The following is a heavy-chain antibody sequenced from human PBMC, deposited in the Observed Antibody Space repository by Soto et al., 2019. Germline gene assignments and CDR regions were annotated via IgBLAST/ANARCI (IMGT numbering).Heavy chain of an antibody. CDR2: MNPNSGNT. CDR3: ARGLSCSGGSCYFYYYYMDV. D-gene: IGHD2-15*01. Sequence: ASVKVSCKASGYTFTSYDINWVRQATGQGLEWMGWMNPNSGNTGYAQKFQGRVTMTRNTSISTAYMELSSLRSEDTAVYYCARGLSCSGGSCYFYYYYMDVWGKGTTVTVSS. CDR1: GYTFTSYD. V-gene: IGHV1-8*01. J-gene: IGHJ6*03.